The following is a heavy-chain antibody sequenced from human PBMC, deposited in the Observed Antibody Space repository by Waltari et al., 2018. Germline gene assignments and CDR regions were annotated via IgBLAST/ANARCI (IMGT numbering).Heavy chain of an antibody. J-gene: IGHJ5*02. CDR1: VDSMSGPNC. V-gene: IGHV4-4*02. CDR3: ARDRGRGLYLDT. D-gene: IGHD2-15*01. CDR2: VHHSGKI. Sequence: QLQLQESGPGLVEPSGTLSLTCAVSVDSMSGPNCWSWVRQSPQKGLEWIGQVHHSGKINYNPSFASRVTISGDTSNNQFSLMVTSATAADTAVYYCARDRGRGLYLDTWGPGILVTVSP.